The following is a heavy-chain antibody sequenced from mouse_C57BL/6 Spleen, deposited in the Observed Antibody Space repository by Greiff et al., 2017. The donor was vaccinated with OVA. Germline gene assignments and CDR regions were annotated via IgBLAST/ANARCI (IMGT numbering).Heavy chain of an antibody. CDR3: ARDDYYGSGDY. J-gene: IGHJ2*01. D-gene: IGHD1-1*01. V-gene: IGHV3-6*01. CDR2: ISYDGSN. Sequence: ESGPGLVKPSQSLSLTCSVTGYSITSGYYWNWIRQFPGNKLEWMGYISYDGSNNYNPSLKNRISITRDTSKNQFFLKLNSVTTEDTATYYCARDDYYGSGDYWGQGTTLTVSS. CDR1: GYSITSGYY.